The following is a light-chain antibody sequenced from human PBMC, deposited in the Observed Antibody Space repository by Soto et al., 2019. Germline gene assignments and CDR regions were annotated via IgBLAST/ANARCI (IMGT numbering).Light chain of an antibody. CDR3: QQYGSSPRT. CDR2: GAS. V-gene: IGKV3-20*01. J-gene: IGKJ1*01. CDR1: QSISSSF. Sequence: DIVLTQSPGTLSLSPGERATLSCRASQSISSSFLGWYQQKPGQAPRLLIYGASTRATGIPDRFSGSGSGTDFTLTISRLEGEDFAVYYCQQYGSSPRTFGQGTKVEVK.